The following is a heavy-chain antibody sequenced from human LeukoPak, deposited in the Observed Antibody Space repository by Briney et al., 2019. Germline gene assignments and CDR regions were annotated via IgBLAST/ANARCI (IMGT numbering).Heavy chain of an antibody. V-gene: IGHV4-61*01. CDR3: ARIGHEDYYFDY. Sequence: PSGTLSLTCTVSGDSISSSSYYWSWIRQPPGKGLEWIGYIYYSGSTNYNPSLKSPVTISVDTSKNQFSLKLSSVTAADTAVYYCARIGHEDYYFDYWGQGTLVTVSS. J-gene: IGHJ4*02. CDR2: IYYSGST. CDR1: GDSISSSSYY.